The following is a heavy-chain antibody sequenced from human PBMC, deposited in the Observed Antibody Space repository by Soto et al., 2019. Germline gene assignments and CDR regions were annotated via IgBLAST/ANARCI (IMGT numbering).Heavy chain of an antibody. Sequence: SLKVSCKASGYTFTSYGISWVRQAPGQGLEWMGWISAYYGNTNYAQKLQGRVTMTTDTSTSTAYMELRSLRSDDKAVYYCVRDQRVAAYYIDYWGQGTLLTVSS. D-gene: IGHD2-15*01. CDR3: VRDQRVAAYYIDY. CDR1: GYTFTSYG. J-gene: IGHJ4*02. CDR2: ISAYYGNT. V-gene: IGHV1-18*01.